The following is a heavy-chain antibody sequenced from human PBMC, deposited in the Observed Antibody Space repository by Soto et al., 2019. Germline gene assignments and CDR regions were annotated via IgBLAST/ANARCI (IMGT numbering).Heavy chain of an antibody. CDR1: GFTFSSYG. CDR2: IWYDGSNK. V-gene: IGHV3-33*01. Sequence: QVQLVESGGGVVQPGRSLRLSCAASGFTFSSYGMHWVRQAPGKGLEWVAGIWYDGSNKYYADSVKGRFTISRDNSKNPLYLQMNSLRAEDTAVYYCATPSDSSGYVYWGQGTLVTVSS. J-gene: IGHJ4*02. CDR3: ATPSDSSGYVY. D-gene: IGHD3-22*01.